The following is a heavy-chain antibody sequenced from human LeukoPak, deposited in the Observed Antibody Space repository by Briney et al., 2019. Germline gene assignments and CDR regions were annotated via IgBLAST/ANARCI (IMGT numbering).Heavy chain of an antibody. J-gene: IGHJ4*02. CDR3: ARVVVLVTTATLGYYFDY. CDR2: FYHTGST. CDR1: GGSITSGNHY. V-gene: IGHV4-30-2*01. D-gene: IGHD2-15*01. Sequence: TSQTLSLTCTVSGGSITSGNHYWSWIRQPPGKGLEWIVYFYHTGSTYYNPSLKSRVTISVDRSKNQFSLKLNSVTAADTAVYYCARVVVLVTTATLGYYFDYWGQGTLVTVSS.